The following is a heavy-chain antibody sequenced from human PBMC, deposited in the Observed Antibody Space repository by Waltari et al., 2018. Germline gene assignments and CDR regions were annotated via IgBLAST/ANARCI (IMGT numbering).Heavy chain of an antibody. Sequence: EVQLVESGGGLVQPGGSLRLSCAASGFNFSSYAMSGVRQALGTVLEWVSAISGSGGSTYYADSVKGRFTISRDNSKNTLYLQMNSLRAEDTAVYYCAKDLPITIFGVYEARFDYRGQGTLVTVSS. CDR3: AKDLPITIFGVYEARFDY. CDR2: ISGSGGST. V-gene: IGHV3-23*04. CDR1: GFNFSSYA. J-gene: IGHJ4*02. D-gene: IGHD3-3*01.